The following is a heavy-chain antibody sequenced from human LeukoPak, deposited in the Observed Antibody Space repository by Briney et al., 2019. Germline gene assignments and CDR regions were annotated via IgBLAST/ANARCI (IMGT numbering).Heavy chain of an antibody. CDR1: GGSISSSNW. J-gene: IGHJ4*02. D-gene: IGHD2-21*02. CDR2: IYHSGST. CDR3: ARHGPWVGTFDY. V-gene: IGHV4-4*02. Sequence: SETLSLTCAVSGGSISSSNWWSWVRQPPGKGLEWIGEIYHSGSTNYNPSLKSRVTISVDKSKNQFSLRLSSVTAADTAVYYCARHGPWVGTFDYWGQGTLVTVSS.